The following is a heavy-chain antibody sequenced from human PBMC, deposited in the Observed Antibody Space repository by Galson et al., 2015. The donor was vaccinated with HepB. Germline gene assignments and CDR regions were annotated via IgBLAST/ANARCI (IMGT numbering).Heavy chain of an antibody. V-gene: IGHV3-23*01. CDR3: MKVGDTNKWYSDY. CDR1: GFTVSTNY. J-gene: IGHJ4*02. Sequence: SLRLSCAASGFTVSTNYMSWVRQAPGKGLEWVSGINGSGGRTYYADSVKGRFTISRDNSKNTLYLQMNGLRAEDTAVYYCMKVGDTNKWYSDYWGQGTLVTVSS. CDR2: INGSGGRT. D-gene: IGHD5-18*01.